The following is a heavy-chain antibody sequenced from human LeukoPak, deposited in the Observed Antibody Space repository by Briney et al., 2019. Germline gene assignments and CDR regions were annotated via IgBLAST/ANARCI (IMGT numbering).Heavy chain of an antibody. V-gene: IGHV4-34*01. CDR1: GGSFSGYY. CDR3: ARGVYDYVWGSYRYYFDY. D-gene: IGHD3-16*02. CDR2: INHSGST. J-gene: IGHJ4*02. Sequence: PSETLSLTCAVYGGSFSGYYWSRIRQPPGKGLEWIGEINHSGSTNYNPSLKSRVTISVDTSKNQFSLKLSSVTAADTAVYYCARGVYDYVWGSYRYYFDYWGQGTLVTVSS.